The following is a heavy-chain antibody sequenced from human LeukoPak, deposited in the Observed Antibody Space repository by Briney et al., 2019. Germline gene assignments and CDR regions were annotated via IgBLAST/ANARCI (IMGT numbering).Heavy chain of an antibody. V-gene: IGHV3-15*07. CDR3: TTRGYYDSSGYDDY. CDR2: IKSKTDGGTT. D-gene: IGHD3-22*01. CDR1: VFTFSNAW. Sequence: GGSLRLSCAASVFTFSNAWMNWVRQAPWKGLEWVGRIKSKTDGGTTDYAAPVKGRFTISRDDSRNTLYLQMNSLKTEDTAVYYCTTRGYYDSSGYDDYWGQGTLVTVSS. J-gene: IGHJ4*02.